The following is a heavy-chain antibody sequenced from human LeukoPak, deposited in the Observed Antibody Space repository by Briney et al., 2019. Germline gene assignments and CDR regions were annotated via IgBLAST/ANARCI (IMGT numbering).Heavy chain of an antibody. CDR2: ISGSGDST. CDR3: ARAKYYDFWSGYYNDAFDI. V-gene: IGHV3-23*01. J-gene: IGHJ3*02. Sequence: PGGSLRLSCAASGFTFSSYAMSWVRQAPGKGLEWVSAISGSGDSTYYADSVKGRFTISRDHSKNTLYLQMSSLRAEDTAVYYCARAKYYDFWSGYYNDAFDIWGQGTMVTVSS. D-gene: IGHD3-3*01. CDR1: GFTFSSYA.